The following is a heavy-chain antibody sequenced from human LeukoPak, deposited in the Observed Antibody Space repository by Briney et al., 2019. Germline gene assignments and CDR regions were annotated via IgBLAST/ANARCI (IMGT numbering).Heavy chain of an antibody. J-gene: IGHJ4*02. CDR3: AKDAGDHYGSVTHFDY. CDR1: GFTFSTYA. D-gene: IGHD3-10*01. Sequence: QPGGSLRLSCAASGFTFSTYAMSWVRQAPGKGLEWVSGISGSGDSTYYADSVKGRFSISRDNSKNTLYLHMNSVRADDTAVYYCAKDAGDHYGSVTHFDYWGQGTLVTVSS. CDR2: ISGSGDST. V-gene: IGHV3-23*01.